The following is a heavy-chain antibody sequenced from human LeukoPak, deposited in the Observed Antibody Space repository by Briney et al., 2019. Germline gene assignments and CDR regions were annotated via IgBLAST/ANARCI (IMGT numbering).Heavy chain of an antibody. D-gene: IGHD1-26*01. CDR3: AKNLGNIVGATTGDY. CDR2: ISYDGSNK. V-gene: IGHV3-30*18. J-gene: IGHJ4*02. Sequence: PGRSLRLSCAASGFTFSSYGMHWVRQAPGKGLEWVAVISYDGSNKYYADSVKGRFTISRDNSKNTLYLQMNSLRAEDTAVYYCAKNLGNIVGATTGDYWGQGTLVTVSS. CDR1: GFTFSSYG.